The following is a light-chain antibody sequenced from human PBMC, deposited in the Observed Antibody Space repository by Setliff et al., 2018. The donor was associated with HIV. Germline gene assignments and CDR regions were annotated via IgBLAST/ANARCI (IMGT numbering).Light chain of an antibody. CDR2: NND. CDR1: VSNIGRNS. V-gene: IGLV1-47*02. CDR3: ATSDDSLSAVV. Sequence: QSALTQPPPASGTPGQKVTISCSGSVSNIGRNSVFWYQQLPGTAPKLLMYNNDQRPSGVPDRFSGSKSGTSASLAIADLRSGDEADYYCATSDDSLSAVVFGGGTKVTVL. J-gene: IGLJ2*01.